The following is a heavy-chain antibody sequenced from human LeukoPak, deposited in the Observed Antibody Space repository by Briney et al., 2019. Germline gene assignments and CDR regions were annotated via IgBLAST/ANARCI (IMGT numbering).Heavy chain of an antibody. CDR2: INSDGSNT. CDR3: AKGYIIAGRQWYLDL. Sequence: GGSLRLSCAASGFTFSSYWMHWVRQAPGKGLVWVSRINSDGSNTNYADSVKGRFTISRDNAKNTLYLQMNSLRAEDAAVYYCAKGYIIAGRQWYLDLWGRGTLVGVSS. D-gene: IGHD6-13*01. CDR1: GFTFSSYW. J-gene: IGHJ2*01. V-gene: IGHV3-74*01.